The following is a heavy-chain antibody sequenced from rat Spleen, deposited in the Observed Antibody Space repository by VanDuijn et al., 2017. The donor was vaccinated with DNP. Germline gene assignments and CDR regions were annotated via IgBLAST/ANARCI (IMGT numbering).Heavy chain of an antibody. CDR3: VRVNSGFLYYALDA. D-gene: IGHD4-4*01. CDR1: GFTFSDYY. V-gene: IGHV5-20*01. CDR2: ISYFGDNT. J-gene: IGHJ4*01. Sequence: EVRLVESGGGLVQPGRSLKLSCAASGFTFSDYYMAWVRQAPTKGLELVAYISYFGDNTYSGDSVKGRFTISRDNAKNSQYLQMDSLSSEDKATYYCVRVNSGFLYYALDAWGQGTSVTVSS.